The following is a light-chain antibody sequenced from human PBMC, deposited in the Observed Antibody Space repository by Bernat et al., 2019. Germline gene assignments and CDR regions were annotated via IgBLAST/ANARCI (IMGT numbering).Light chain of an antibody. CDR1: QDISSG. CDR2: DAV. CDR3: QQYNKRPWT. Sequence: DIQMTQSPSSVSASVGGRVTITCRASQDISSGLAWYQQKPGKAPKVLIYDAVTLHSGVPSRFSGSGSGTDFTLTISSLQSEDFAVYYCQQYNKRPWTFGQGTRVEIK. J-gene: IGKJ1*01. V-gene: IGKV1-12*01.